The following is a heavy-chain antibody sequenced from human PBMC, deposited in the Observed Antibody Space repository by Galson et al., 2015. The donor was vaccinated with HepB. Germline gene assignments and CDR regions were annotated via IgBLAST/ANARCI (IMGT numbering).Heavy chain of an antibody. D-gene: IGHD2-2*03. CDR1: GYALTELS. V-gene: IGHV1-24*01. J-gene: IGHJ4*02. Sequence: SVKVSCKVSGYALTELSMHWVRQAPGKGLEWMGGFDPEDGETIYAQKFQGRVTMTEDTSTDTAYMELSSLRSEDTAVYYCATGPGYCSSTSCLTFDYWGQGTLVTVSS. CDR3: ATGPGYCSSTSCLTFDY. CDR2: FDPEDGET.